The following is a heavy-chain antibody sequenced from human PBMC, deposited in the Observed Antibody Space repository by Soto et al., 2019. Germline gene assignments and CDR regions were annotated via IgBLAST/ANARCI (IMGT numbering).Heavy chain of an antibody. J-gene: IGHJ4*02. CDR2: FDPEDGET. D-gene: IGHD6-13*01. CDR3: ATSGYSSSWFDLGY. V-gene: IGHV1-24*01. CDR1: GYTLTELS. Sequence: ASVKVSCKVSGYTLTELSMHWVRQAPGKGLEWMGGFDPEDGETIYAQKFQGRVTMTEDTSTDTAYMELSSLRSEDTAVYYCATSGYSSSWFDLGYWGQGTLVTVSS.